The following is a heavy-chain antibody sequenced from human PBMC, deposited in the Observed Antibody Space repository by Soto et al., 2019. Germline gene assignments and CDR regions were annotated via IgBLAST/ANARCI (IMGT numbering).Heavy chain of an antibody. D-gene: IGHD5-12*01. CDR3: ARDIMGTNYYYYGMDV. V-gene: IGHV4-34*01. CDR1: GGSFSGYY. Sequence: SETLSLTCAVYGGSFSGYYWSWIRQPPGKGLEWIGEINHSGSTNYNPSLKSRVTISVGTSKNQFSLKLSSVTAADTAVYYCARDIMGTNYYYYGMDVWGQGTTVTVS. CDR2: INHSGST. J-gene: IGHJ6*02.